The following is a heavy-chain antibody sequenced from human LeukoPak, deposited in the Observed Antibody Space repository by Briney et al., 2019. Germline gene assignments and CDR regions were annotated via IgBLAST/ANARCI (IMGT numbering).Heavy chain of an antibody. CDR3: ARVAPEKRSGWYSPFG. D-gene: IGHD6-19*01. CDR2: IYSGGST. Sequence: GGSLRLSCAASGFTVSSNYMSWVRQAPGKGLEWVSVIYSGGSTYYADSVKGRFTISRDNSKNTLYLQMNSLRAEDTAVYYCARVAPEKRSGWYSPFGWGQGTLVAVSS. J-gene: IGHJ4*02. V-gene: IGHV3-53*01. CDR1: GFTVSSNY.